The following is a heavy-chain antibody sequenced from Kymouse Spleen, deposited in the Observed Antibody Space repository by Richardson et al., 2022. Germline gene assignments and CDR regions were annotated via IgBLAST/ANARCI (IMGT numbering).Heavy chain of an antibody. CDR2: ISYDGSNK. V-gene: IGHV3-30*18. D-gene: IGHD3-10*01. CDR1: GFTFSSYG. CDR3: AKDLVLLWFYGMDV. Sequence: QVQLVESGGGVVQPGRSLRLSCAASGFTFSSYGMHWVRQAPGKGLEWVAVISYDGSNKYYADSVKGRFTISRDNSKNTLYLQMNSLRAEDTAVYYCAKDLVLLWFYGMDVWGQGTTVTVSS. J-gene: IGHJ6*02.